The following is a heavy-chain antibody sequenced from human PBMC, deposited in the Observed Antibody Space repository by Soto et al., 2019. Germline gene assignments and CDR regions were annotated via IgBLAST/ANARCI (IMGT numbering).Heavy chain of an antibody. J-gene: IGHJ4*02. D-gene: IGHD3-16*01. CDR1: GFLSSNYA. V-gene: IGHV3-23*01. Sequence: PGESLKISCAASGFLSSNYAMGWVRQAPGTGLEWVSGISDSGVNTYYADSVKGRFTISRDNSKNALHLEMKSLRAGDTAVYYCIKEARGHSYARLWGRGTPVTVSS. CDR3: IKEARGHSYARL. CDR2: ISDSGVNT.